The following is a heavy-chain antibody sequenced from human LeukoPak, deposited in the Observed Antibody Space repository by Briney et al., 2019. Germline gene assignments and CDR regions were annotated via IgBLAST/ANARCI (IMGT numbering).Heavy chain of an antibody. CDR1: GFTFSSYS. V-gene: IGHV3-48*01. Sequence: GGSLRLSCAASGFTFSSYSMNWVRQAPGKGLEWVSYISSSSSTIYYADSVKGRFTISRDNAKNSLYLQMNSLRAEDTAVSYCARTLVGATRPYYFDYWGQGTLVTVSS. J-gene: IGHJ4*02. CDR2: ISSSSSTI. D-gene: IGHD1-26*01. CDR3: ARTLVGATRPYYFDY.